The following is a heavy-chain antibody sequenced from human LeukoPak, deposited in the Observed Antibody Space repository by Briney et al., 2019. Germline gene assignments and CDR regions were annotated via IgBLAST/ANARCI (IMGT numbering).Heavy chain of an antibody. J-gene: IGHJ4*02. CDR3: ARDGTSTDDY. V-gene: IGHV1-2*02. CDR2: VDHNSDGT. Sequence: GASVKVSCKASGYTFSAYYIHWVRQAPGQGLEWMGWVDHNSDGTNYAQKFQGRVTMTRDTSINTAYMELSSLRSDDTAMYYCARDGTSTDDYWGQGTLVTVYS. CDR1: GYTFSAYY. D-gene: IGHD2-2*01.